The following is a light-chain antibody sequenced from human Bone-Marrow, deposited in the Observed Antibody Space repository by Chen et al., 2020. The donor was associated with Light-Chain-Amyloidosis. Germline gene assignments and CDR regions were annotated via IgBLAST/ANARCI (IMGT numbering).Light chain of an antibody. CDR1: SSDIGFYNY. CDR2: AVT. Sequence: QSALTQPASVSGSPGQSITLSCTGTSSDIGFYNYVSWFQQHPGEAPKLIIYAVTNRPSGVSDRFSGSKSGNTASLTIAGLQAEDECNYYCSSYTLRSTLVWVFGGGTKLTVL. CDR3: SSYTLRSTLVWV. J-gene: IGLJ3*02. V-gene: IGLV2-14*03.